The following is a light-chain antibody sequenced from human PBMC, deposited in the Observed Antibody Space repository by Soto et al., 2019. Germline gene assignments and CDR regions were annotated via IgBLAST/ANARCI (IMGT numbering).Light chain of an antibody. V-gene: IGKV3-15*01. CDR3: QQYNNWPRT. Sequence: EIVMTQSPATLSVSPGERATLSCRASQGINNNLAWYQQKPGQAPRLLIYGASTRATSTPARFSVSGSGTEFTLTISSLQSEDFALYYCQQYNNWPRTFGLGTKVEIK. CDR2: GAS. CDR1: QGINNN. J-gene: IGKJ1*01.